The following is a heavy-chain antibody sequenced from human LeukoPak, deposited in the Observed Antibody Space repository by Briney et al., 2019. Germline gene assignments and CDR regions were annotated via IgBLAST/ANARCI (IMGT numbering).Heavy chain of an antibody. D-gene: IGHD4-17*01. Sequence: ASVKVSCKASGYTFTGYYMHWVRQAPGQGLEWMGWINPNSGGTNYAQKFQGRVTRTRDTSISTAYMELSRLRSDDTAVYYCARTTTVTTLSGFGYWGQGTLVTVSS. CDR3: ARTTTVTTLSGFGY. CDR1: GYTFTGYY. J-gene: IGHJ4*02. CDR2: INPNSGGT. V-gene: IGHV1-2*02.